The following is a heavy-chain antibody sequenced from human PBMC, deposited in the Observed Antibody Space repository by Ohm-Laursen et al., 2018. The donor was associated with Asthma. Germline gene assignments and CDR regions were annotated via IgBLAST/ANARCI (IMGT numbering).Heavy chain of an antibody. CDR1: GGTFSSYA. CDR3: ARDPGMTTVTTRPHWYFDL. J-gene: IGHJ2*01. CDR2: IIPIFGTA. Sequence: SVKVSCKASGGTFSSYAISWVRQAPGQGLEWMGGIIPIFGTANYAQKFQGRVTIAADESTSTAYMELSSLRSEDTAVYYCARDPGMTTVTTRPHWYFDLWGRGTLVTVSS. D-gene: IGHD4-17*01. V-gene: IGHV1-69*13.